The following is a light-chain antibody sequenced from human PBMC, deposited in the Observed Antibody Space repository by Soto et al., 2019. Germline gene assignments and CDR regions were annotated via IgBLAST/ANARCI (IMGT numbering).Light chain of an antibody. CDR1: QSVSSSY. J-gene: IGKJ3*01. V-gene: IGKV3-20*01. CDR3: QQYGRSPLT. Sequence: EIVLTQSPGTLSLSPEERATLSCRASQSVSSSYLAWYQQKPGQPPRLLIYGASSRATGIPDRFSGSGSGTDFTLTISRLEPEDFAVYYCQQYGRSPLTFGPGTKVDIE. CDR2: GAS.